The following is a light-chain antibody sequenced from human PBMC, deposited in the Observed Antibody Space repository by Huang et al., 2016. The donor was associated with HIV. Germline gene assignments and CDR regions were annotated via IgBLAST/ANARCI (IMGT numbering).Light chain of an antibody. J-gene: IGKJ1*01. Sequence: AIQLTQSPSSLSASVGDRVTITGRASQDITNDLGWYQQKPGKAPKLLISAASTLRSGVPSRFSGSGSGTDFTLTISSLQPEDFATYFCLQDFTYPRTFGQGTRVEIK. V-gene: IGKV1-6*02. CDR3: LQDFTYPRT. CDR2: AAS. CDR1: QDITND.